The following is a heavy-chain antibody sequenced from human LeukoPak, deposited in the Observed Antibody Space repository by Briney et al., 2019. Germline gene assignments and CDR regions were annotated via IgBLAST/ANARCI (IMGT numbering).Heavy chain of an antibody. CDR1: GFTFSSYS. J-gene: IGHJ4*02. CDR3: AKDRVPDY. CDR2: IYSSSNII. V-gene: IGHV3-48*01. D-gene: IGHD3-10*02. Sequence: QPGGSLRLSCVASGFTFSSYSMNWVRQAPGKGLEWLSYIYSSSNIIYYGDSVKGRFTISRDNAKNSLYLQMNSLRAEDTAVYYCAKDRVPDYWGQGTLVTVSS.